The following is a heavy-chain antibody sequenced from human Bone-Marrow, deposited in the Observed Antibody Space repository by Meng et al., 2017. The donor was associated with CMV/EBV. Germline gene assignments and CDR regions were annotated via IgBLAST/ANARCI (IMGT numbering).Heavy chain of an antibody. J-gene: IGHJ3*02. Sequence: GESLKISCAASGFTFSSYAMHWVRQAPGKGLEWVAVISYDGSNKYYADSVKGRFTISRDNSKNTLYLQMNSLRAGDTAVYYCARQIEEEYDAFDIWGQGTMVTVSS. D-gene: IGHD2/OR15-2a*01. CDR1: GFTFSSYA. CDR3: ARQIEEEYDAFDI. CDR2: ISYDGSNK. V-gene: IGHV3-30*04.